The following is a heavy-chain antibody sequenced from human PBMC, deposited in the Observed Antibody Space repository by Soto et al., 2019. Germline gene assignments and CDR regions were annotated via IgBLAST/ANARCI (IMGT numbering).Heavy chain of an antibody. Sequence: QVLLQESGPGLVKSSQTLSLTCTVSGGSISSGDYSWSWVRQSPGKGLGWIGHIYNSGITYYNPSLKIRVVISIDTSRKQFSLRLNSLTAADRAVYFCARGVTVFGLVSRFWFDPWGQGTVVTVSS. D-gene: IGHD3-3*01. CDR1: GGSISSGDYS. V-gene: IGHV4-30-4*01. CDR2: IYNSGIT. CDR3: ARGVTVFGLVSRFWFDP. J-gene: IGHJ5*02.